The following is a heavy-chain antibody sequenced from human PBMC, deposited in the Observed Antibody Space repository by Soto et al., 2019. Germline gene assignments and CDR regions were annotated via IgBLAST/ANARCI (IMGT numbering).Heavy chain of an antibody. V-gene: IGHV3-64*07. CDR2: VTNDGGST. J-gene: IGHJ4*02. Sequence: EVPLVESGGTLVQPGGSLRLTCAASGFTFSKHGMHWVRQAPGKGLEFVSGVTNDGGSTYYADSVKGRFTISRDNSKNTLYLQMGSLRPEDMAVYYCAREGYSHGYYDHWGQGTLITVSS. CDR3: AREGYSHGYYDH. CDR1: GFTFSKHG. D-gene: IGHD5-18*01.